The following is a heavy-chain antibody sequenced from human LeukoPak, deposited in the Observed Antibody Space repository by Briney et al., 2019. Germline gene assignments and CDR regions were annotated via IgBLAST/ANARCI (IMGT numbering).Heavy chain of an antibody. CDR3: ASIAAADSPFDY. V-gene: IGHV4-59*01. Sequence: SETLSLTCTVSGGSISSYYWSWIRQPPGKGLEWIGYIYYSGSTNFNPSLKSRVTISVDTSKNQFSLKLSSVTAADTAVYYCASIAAADSPFDYWGQGTLVTVSS. CDR1: GGSISSYY. CDR2: IYYSGST. J-gene: IGHJ4*02. D-gene: IGHD6-13*01.